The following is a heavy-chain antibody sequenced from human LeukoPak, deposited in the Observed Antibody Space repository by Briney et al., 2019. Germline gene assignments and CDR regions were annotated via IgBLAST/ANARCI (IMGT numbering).Heavy chain of an antibody. CDR2: TFYSGNV. CDR3: AKGRKDFDTNLGPFDS. Sequence: SETLSLTCTVSGGSITFYYWHWMRQPPGKGLEWIGHTFYSGNVKYNPSLESRVTISVDRSKNQISLNLNSVTAADTAVYYCAKGRKDFDTNLGPFDSWGQGILVTVSS. V-gene: IGHV4-59*01. D-gene: IGHD3-9*01. CDR1: GGSITFYY. J-gene: IGHJ4*02.